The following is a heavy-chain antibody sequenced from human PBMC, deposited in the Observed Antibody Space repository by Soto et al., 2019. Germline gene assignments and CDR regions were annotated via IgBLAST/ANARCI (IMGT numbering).Heavy chain of an antibody. D-gene: IGHD2-15*01. CDR2: ISAYNGNT. Sequence: QVQLVQSGAEVKKPGASVKVSCKASGYTFTSYGISWVRQAPGQGLEWMGWISAYNGNTNYAQKLQGRVTMTTDTSTSTAYMELSSLRYDDTAVYYCASDRDMVVVVAAHGDYNWFDPWGQGTLVTDSS. V-gene: IGHV1-18*01. CDR3: ASDRDMVVVVAAHGDYNWFDP. J-gene: IGHJ5*02. CDR1: GYTFTSYG.